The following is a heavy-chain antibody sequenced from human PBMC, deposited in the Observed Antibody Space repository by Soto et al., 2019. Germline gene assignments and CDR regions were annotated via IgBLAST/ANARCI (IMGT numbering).Heavy chain of an antibody. CDR2: INHSGST. CDR1: GGSFSGYY. J-gene: IGHJ4*02. Sequence: QVQLQQWGAGLLKPSETLSLTCAVYGGSFSGYYWSWIRQPPGKGLEWIGEINHSGSTNYNPSLKRRVTISVDTSKNQFSRKLSSVTAADTAVYYCAREVDYGDYYDYWGQGTLVTVSS. V-gene: IGHV4-34*01. D-gene: IGHD4-17*01. CDR3: AREVDYGDYYDY.